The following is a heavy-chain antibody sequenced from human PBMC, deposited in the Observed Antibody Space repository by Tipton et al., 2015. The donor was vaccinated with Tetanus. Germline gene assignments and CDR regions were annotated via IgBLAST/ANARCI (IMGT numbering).Heavy chain of an antibody. CDR2: IHPGDSDT. D-gene: IGHD3-3*01. CDR1: GYSFSSYY. V-gene: IGHV5-51*01. CDR3: ARRRSNTNLFFWFAP. Sequence: QLVQSGAEVKKPGESLKISCKGSGYSFSSYYIAWVRQMPGRGLEWMGIIHPGDSDTTYSPSFQGQVTTSADTSVTTAYLQWSSLTDSDTAAYYCARRRSNTNLFFWFAPRGQGTPVTVSS. J-gene: IGHJ5*02.